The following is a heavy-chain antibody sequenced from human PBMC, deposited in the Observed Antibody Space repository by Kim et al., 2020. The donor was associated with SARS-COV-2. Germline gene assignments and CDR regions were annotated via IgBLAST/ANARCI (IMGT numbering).Heavy chain of an antibody. V-gene: IGHV3-53*01. D-gene: IGHD6-13*01. CDR2: IYSGGST. CDR3: ARELGSSSWYRSNLPGGSTHYYYGMDV. CDR1: GFTVSSNY. J-gene: IGHJ6*02. Sequence: GGSLRLSCAASGFTVSSNYMSWVRQAPGKGLEWVSVIYSGGSTYYADSVKGRFTISRDNSKNTLYLQMNSLRAEDTAVYYCARELGSSSWYRSNLPGGSTHYYYGMDVWGQGTTVTVSS.